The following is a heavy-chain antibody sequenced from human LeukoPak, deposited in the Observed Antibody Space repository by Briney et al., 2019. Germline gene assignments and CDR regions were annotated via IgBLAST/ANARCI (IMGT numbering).Heavy chain of an antibody. CDR2: INPNIGGT. Sequence: GASVKVSCKASGYTFTGYYMHWVRQAPGQGLEWMGWINPNIGGTNYAQKFQGRVTMTRDTSISTAYMELSRLRSDDTAVYYCTRDLPYYYGSGLDYWGQGTLVTVSS. CDR1: GYTFTGYY. J-gene: IGHJ4*02. CDR3: TRDLPYYYGSGLDY. D-gene: IGHD3-10*01. V-gene: IGHV1-2*02.